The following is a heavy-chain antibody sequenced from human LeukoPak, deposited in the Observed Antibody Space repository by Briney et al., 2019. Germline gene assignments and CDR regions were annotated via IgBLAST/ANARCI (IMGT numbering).Heavy chain of an antibody. V-gene: IGHV3-23*01. CDR1: GFSFSSFV. J-gene: IGHJ4*02. CDR3: ARGVEANWVFDY. D-gene: IGHD7-27*01. Sequence: GGSLRLSCAGSGFSFSSFVMSWVRQAPGKGLEWVSAIGGSGGDTYYADSVKGRFTISRDNSKNTLYLQMNGLRAEDTAVYYCARGVEANWVFDYWGQGTLVTVSS. CDR2: IGGSGGDT.